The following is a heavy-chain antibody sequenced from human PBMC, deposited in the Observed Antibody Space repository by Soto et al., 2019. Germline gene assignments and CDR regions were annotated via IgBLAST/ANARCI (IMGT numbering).Heavy chain of an antibody. CDR2: INHSGST. CDR1: GGSFSGYY. CDR3: ARGNFNPYYDILTGYYNRFDP. V-gene: IGHV4-34*01. J-gene: IGHJ5*02. D-gene: IGHD3-9*01. Sequence: SETLSLTCAVYGGSFSGYYWSWIRQPPGKGLEWIGEINHSGSTNYNPSLKSRVTISVDTSKNQFSLKLSSVTAADTAVYYCARGNFNPYYDILTGYYNRFDPWGQGTLVTVSS.